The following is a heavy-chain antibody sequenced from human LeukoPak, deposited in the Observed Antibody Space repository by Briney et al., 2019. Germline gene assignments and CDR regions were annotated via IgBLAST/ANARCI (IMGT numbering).Heavy chain of an antibody. Sequence: SETLSLTCTVSDGSITNYYWSWIRQPPGKGLEWIAYSHYSKTTTYHPSLRSRATVSVDASKNQFSLKLSSVTAADTAVYYCARHAGNHYGDFFDYWGRGTLVTVSS. CDR3: ARHAGNHYGDFFDY. CDR2: SHYSKTT. J-gene: IGHJ4*02. D-gene: IGHD4-17*01. CDR1: DGSITNYY. V-gene: IGHV4-59*08.